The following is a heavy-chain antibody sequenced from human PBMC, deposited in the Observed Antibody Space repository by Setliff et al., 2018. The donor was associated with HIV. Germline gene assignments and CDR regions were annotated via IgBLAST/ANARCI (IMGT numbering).Heavy chain of an antibody. Sequence: PGGSLRLSCAASGFNFDDYTMHWVRQAPGKGLEWVSLIRWDGSNKYNADSVRGRFTISRENSKNTLYLQMNSLRTEDTAVYYCARDRAAADSYYFDYWGQGTLVTVSS. CDR1: GFNFDDYT. CDR3: ARDRAAADSYYFDY. V-gene: IGHV3-43*01. J-gene: IGHJ4*02. D-gene: IGHD6-13*01. CDR2: IRWDGSNK.